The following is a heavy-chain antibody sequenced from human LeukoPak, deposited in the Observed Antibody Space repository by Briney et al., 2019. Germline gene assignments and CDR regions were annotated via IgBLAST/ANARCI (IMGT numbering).Heavy chain of an antibody. CDR3: ARDYNSVTHWFFDL. Sequence: SETLSLTCTVSGGSISSSSYYWGWIRQPPGKGLEWIGSIYYSGSTYYNPSLKSRVTISVDTSKNQFSLKLASVTAADTAVYYCARDYNSVTHWFFDLWGRGTLVTVSP. CDR1: GGSISSSSYY. D-gene: IGHD4-17*01. CDR2: IYYSGST. V-gene: IGHV4-39*07. J-gene: IGHJ2*01.